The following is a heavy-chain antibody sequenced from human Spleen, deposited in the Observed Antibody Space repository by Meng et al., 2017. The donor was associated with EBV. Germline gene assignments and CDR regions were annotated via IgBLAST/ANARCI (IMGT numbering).Heavy chain of an antibody. Sequence: QLQLQESGSGLLKPSPTLSLTCAVSGGSITSSGYSWTWIRQPPGKGLEWIGYMYQSGSTYYSPSLKSRATISVDRSKNHLSLKLSSVTAADTAFYYCATIIVPATTMNYWGPGTLVTVPS. D-gene: IGHD1-26*01. CDR3: ATIIVPATTMNY. CDR2: MYQSGST. V-gene: IGHV4-30-2*01. J-gene: IGHJ4*02. CDR1: GGSITSSGYS.